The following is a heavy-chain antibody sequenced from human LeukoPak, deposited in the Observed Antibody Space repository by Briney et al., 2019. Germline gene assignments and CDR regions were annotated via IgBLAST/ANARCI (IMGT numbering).Heavy chain of an antibody. CDR2: IYPGDYNT. CDR1: GYRFISYW. Sequence: GASPKIFSKAAGYRFISYWIGWGRRMPGNGVEGMGIIYPGDYNTEYYPSFQGQGTISAAKSTSTAKLQRSSLTASAAAMYYCARSGGNYYTIWGQGTMVTASS. D-gene: IGHD1-26*01. V-gene: IGHV5-51*01. J-gene: IGHJ3*02. CDR3: ARSGGNYYTI.